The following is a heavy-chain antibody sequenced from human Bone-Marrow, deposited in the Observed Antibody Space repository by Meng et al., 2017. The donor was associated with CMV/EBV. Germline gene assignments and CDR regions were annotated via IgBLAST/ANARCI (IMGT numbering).Heavy chain of an antibody. CDR2: IIPIFGTA. D-gene: IGHD2-2*01. CDR3: ARVSPAARRVRGGGPYYFDY. J-gene: IGHJ4*02. Sequence: SVKVSCKASGGTFSSYAISWVRQAPGQGLEWMGGIIPIFGTANYAQKFQGRVTITTDEATSTAYMELSSLRSEDTAVYYCARVSPAARRVRGGGPYYFDYWGQGTLVTVSS. V-gene: IGHV1-69*05. CDR1: GGTFSSYA.